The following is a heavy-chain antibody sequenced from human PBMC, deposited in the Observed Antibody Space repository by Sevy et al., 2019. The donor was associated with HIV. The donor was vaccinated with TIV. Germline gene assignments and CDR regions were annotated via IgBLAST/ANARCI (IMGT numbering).Heavy chain of an antibody. D-gene: IGHD1-26*01. CDR3: ASQPGYSPGSFES. CDR2: IHYSGSA. CDR1: GGSVSNGDYY. V-gene: IGHV4-30-4*01. J-gene: IGHJ4*02. Sequence: SETLSLTCDVSGGSVSNGDYYWSWIRQPPGKGLEWFGYIHYSGSAYYNPFLKSRVTISIDTSKNQFSLKLRSVTAAKNANKYRASQPGYSPGSFESWGLGTLVTVSS.